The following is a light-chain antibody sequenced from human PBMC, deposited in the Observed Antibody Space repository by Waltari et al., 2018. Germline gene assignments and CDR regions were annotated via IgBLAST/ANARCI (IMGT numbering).Light chain of an antibody. J-gene: IGKJ4*01. CDR1: RSVLYSGNRKNY. CDR3: QQYDELPLT. CDR2: WAS. V-gene: IGKV4-1*01. Sequence: DIVMTQSPDSLAVPLGERATISCKSSRSVLYSGNRKNYLACYQQKPGQPPRLLIYWASTRESGVPDRFSGSGSGTDFTLTISSLQAEDVAVYYCQQYDELPLTFGGGTKVEIK.